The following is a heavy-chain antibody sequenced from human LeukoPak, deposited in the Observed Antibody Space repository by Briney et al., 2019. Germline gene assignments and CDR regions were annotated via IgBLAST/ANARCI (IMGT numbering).Heavy chain of an antibody. CDR2: IKKDGSEE. Sequence: PGGSLRLSCAASEFTFSDYWMSWVRQAPGKGPEWVANIKKDGSEENYVDSVKGRFTVSRDNAKNSLFLQMNSLRVEDTAVYYCATYDNWVAGDVWGQGTSVSVSS. D-gene: IGHD1-1*01. V-gene: IGHV3-7*01. CDR1: EFTFSDYW. CDR3: ATYDNWVAGDV. J-gene: IGHJ6*02.